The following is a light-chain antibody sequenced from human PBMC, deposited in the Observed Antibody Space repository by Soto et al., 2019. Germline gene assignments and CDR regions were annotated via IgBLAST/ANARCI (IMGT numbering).Light chain of an antibody. CDR3: QRYGSSEII. V-gene: IGKV3-20*01. CDR2: DIS. Sequence: ELVLTQYPGTLSLSPGDRCTLFGRARQSLTNPYIAWYQQKPGQAPRLLIYDISSRATGIPDRFSGSVSGTDFTLTITRLEPEDFAVFYCQRYGSSEIIVGPGTRLEIK. J-gene: IGKJ5*01. CDR1: QSLTNPY.